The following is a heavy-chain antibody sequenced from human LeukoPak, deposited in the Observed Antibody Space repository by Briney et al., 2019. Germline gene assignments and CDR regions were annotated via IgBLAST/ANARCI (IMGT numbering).Heavy chain of an antibody. J-gene: IGHJ4*02. D-gene: IGHD3/OR15-3a*01. CDR1: GFAFNSQT. CDR2: IKEDEIEI. CDR3: ARDQYDTWSRRGNFDS. Sequence: GGSLRLSCAASGFAFNSQTMSWVRQAPGKGLEWVASIKEDEIEIHYVDSVKGRFTISRDNAKDSLYLQMNSLRAEDTAVFYCARDQYDTWSRRGNFDSWGQGTLVTVSS. V-gene: IGHV3-7*03.